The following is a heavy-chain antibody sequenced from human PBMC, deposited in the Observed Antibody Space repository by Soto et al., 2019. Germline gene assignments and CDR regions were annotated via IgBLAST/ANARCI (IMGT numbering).Heavy chain of an antibody. CDR2: IKQDGSEV. J-gene: IGHJ4*01. CDR1: GFTFSDYW. V-gene: IGHV3-7*05. D-gene: IGHD3-16*01. Sequence: GGSLRLSCEASGFTFSDYWMTWVRQAPGKGLEWVANIKQDGSEVYYVGSVMGRFTISRDNARNSLFLQMTSLRAEDTAVYYCARDFALSRGTFDYWGQGTLVTVSS. CDR3: ARDFALSRGTFDY.